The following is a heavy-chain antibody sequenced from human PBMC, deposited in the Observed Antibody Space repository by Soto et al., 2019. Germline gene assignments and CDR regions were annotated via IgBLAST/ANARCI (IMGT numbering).Heavy chain of an antibody. J-gene: IGHJ4*02. CDR1: GGTFSSYT. CDR2: IIPILGIA. Sequence: SVKVSCKASGGTFSSYTISWVRQAPGQGLEWMGRIIPILGIANYAQKFQGRVTITADKSTSTAYMELSSLRSEDTAVYYCARDDGLAYCGGDCYSWGQGTLVTVSS. CDR3: ARDDGLAYCGGDCYS. V-gene: IGHV1-69*02. D-gene: IGHD2-21*02.